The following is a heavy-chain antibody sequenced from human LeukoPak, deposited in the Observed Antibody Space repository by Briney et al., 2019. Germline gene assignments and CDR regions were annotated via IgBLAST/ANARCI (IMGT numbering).Heavy chain of an antibody. CDR2: IYYSGST. CDR3: ARRQTVPAATYYYYYGMDV. Sequence: SETLSLTCTVSGGSISSGDYYWSWIRQPPGKGLEWIGYIYYSGSTNYNPSLKSRVTISVDTSKNQFSLKLSSVTAADTAVHYCARRQTVPAATYYYYYGMDVWGQGTTVTVSS. V-gene: IGHV4-30-4*01. J-gene: IGHJ6*02. CDR1: GGSISSGDYY. D-gene: IGHD2-2*01.